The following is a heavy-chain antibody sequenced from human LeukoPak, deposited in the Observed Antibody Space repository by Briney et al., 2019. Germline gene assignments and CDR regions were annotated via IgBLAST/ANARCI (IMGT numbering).Heavy chain of an antibody. Sequence: ASVKVSCKASGYTFTSYDINWVRQATGQGLEWMGWMNPNSGNTGYAQKFQGRVTITRNTSTSTAYMELRSLRSDDTAVYYCARGTLEQQLVRSYYGMDVWGQGTTVTVSS. CDR3: ARGTLEQQLVRSYYGMDV. V-gene: IGHV1-8*03. CDR1: GYTFTSYD. CDR2: MNPNSGNT. D-gene: IGHD6-13*01. J-gene: IGHJ6*02.